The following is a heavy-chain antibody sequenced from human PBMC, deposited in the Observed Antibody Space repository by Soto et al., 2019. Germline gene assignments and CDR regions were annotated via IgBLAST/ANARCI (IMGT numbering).Heavy chain of an antibody. D-gene: IGHD3-3*01. V-gene: IGHV3-7*05. CDR2: IKQDGSEK. CDR3: ARESRGEWLPRYYY. Sequence: GGSLRLSCAASGFTFSSYWMSWVRQAPGKGLEWVANIKQDGSEKYYVDSVKGRFTISRDNAKNSLYLQMNSLRAEDTAVYYCARESRGEWLPRYYYWGQGTLVTVSS. CDR1: GFTFSSYW. J-gene: IGHJ4*02.